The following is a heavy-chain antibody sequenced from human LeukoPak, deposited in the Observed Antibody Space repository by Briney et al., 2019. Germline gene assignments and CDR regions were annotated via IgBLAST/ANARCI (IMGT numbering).Heavy chain of an antibody. CDR3: ARGLTGVYYYYCMDV. Sequence: ASVKVSCKASGYTFTGYYMHWVRQAPGQGLEWMGWINPNSGGTNYAQKFQGRVTMTRDTSISTAYMELSRLRSDDTAVYYCARGLTGVYYYYCMDVWGKGTTVTVSS. D-gene: IGHD3-9*01. CDR1: GYTFTGYY. J-gene: IGHJ6*03. V-gene: IGHV1-2*02. CDR2: INPNSGGT.